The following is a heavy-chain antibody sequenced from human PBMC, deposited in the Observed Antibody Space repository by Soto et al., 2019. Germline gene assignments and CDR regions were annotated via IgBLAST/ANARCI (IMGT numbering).Heavy chain of an antibody. CDR2: INHSGST. D-gene: IGHD3-10*01. J-gene: IGHJ5*02. V-gene: IGHV4-34*01. CDR3: ARDSAYGSGSHRKINWFDP. Sequence: SETLSLTCAVYGGSFSGYYWSWIRQPPGKGLEWIGEINHSGSTNYNPSLKSRVTISVDTSKNQFSLKLSSVTAADTAVYYCARDSAYGSGSHRKINWFDPWGQGTLVTVSS. CDR1: GGSFSGYY.